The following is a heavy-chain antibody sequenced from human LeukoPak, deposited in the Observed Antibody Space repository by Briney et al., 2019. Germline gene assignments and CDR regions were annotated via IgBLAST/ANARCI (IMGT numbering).Heavy chain of an antibody. D-gene: IGHD1-26*01. Sequence: SETLSLTCAVYGGSFSGYYWSWIRQPPGKGLEWIGEINHSGSTNYNPSLKSRVTISVDTSKNQFSLKLSSVTAADTAVYYCARRVATSYPGYYFDYRGQGTLVTVSS. V-gene: IGHV4-34*01. J-gene: IGHJ4*02. CDR3: ARRVATSYPGYYFDY. CDR1: GGSFSGYY. CDR2: INHSGST.